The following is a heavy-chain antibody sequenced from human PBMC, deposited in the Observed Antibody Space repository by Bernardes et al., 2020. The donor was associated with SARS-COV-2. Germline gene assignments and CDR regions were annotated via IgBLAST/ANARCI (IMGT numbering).Heavy chain of an antibody. Sequence: SVKVSCTASGYTFSVYYIHWVRQARGQGLEWMGWINPSSGGTKYAQKFQGRVTMTRDTSTGTVYMDLTRLRSDDTAVYYCTGSSTTSHCNYWGLGTLVTVSS. CDR3: TGSSTTSHCNY. CDR2: INPSSGGT. J-gene: IGHJ4*02. CDR1: GYTFSVYY. V-gene: IGHV1-2*02. D-gene: IGHD1-26*01.